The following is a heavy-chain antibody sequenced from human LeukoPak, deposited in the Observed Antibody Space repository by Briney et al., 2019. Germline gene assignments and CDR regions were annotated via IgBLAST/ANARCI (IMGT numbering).Heavy chain of an antibody. CDR1: GFNFSTYA. D-gene: IGHD3-3*01. CDR2: ISYDRSKT. V-gene: IGHV3-30*04. Sequence: GGSLRLSCAASGFNFSTYAMHWVRQAPGKGLEWVGIISYDRSKTYYADPVKGRFTISRDNAKNSLYLQMNSLRAEDTAVYYCARAYYDFWSGYSAFDYWGQGTLVTVSS. J-gene: IGHJ4*02. CDR3: ARAYYDFWSGYSAFDY.